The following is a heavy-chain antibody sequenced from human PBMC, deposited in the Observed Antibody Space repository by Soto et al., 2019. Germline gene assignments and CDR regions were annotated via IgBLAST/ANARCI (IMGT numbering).Heavy chain of an antibody. Sequence: QLRESGPGLVKPSETLSLTCTVSGGSISSYYWSWIRQPAGKGLGWIGRISTSGSSNYNPSLKSRVTMSADSSKKQFSLKLSSVTAADTAVYYCAREIVAGSGIWNYWGQGTLVTVSS. J-gene: IGHJ4*02. D-gene: IGHD3-10*01. CDR3: AREIVAGSGIWNY. CDR2: ISTSGSS. CDR1: GGSISSYY. V-gene: IGHV4-4*07.